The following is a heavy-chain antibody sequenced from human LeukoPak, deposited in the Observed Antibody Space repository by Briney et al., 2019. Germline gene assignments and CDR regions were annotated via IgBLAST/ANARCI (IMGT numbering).Heavy chain of an antibody. CDR3: AKFPYSSGWYRWFDP. J-gene: IGHJ5*02. Sequence: GGSPRLSCAASGFTVSSNYMSWVRQAPGKGLEWVSVIYSGGSTYYADSVKGRFTISRHNSKNTLYLQMNSLRAEDTAVYYCAKFPYSSGWYRWFDPWGQGTLVTVSS. D-gene: IGHD6-19*01. CDR1: GFTVSSNY. CDR2: IYSGGST. V-gene: IGHV3-53*01.